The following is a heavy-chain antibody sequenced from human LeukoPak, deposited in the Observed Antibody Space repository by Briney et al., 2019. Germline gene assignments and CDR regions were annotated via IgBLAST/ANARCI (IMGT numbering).Heavy chain of an antibody. J-gene: IGHJ5*02. Sequence: ASVKVSCKGSGYTFTSYGISWVRQAPGEGLEWMGWISADNGSTNYEQKFQGRVTMTTDTSTNTAYMELRSLRSDDTAVYYCARGPRRQQLVRDNWFDPWGQGTLVTVSS. CDR2: ISADNGST. D-gene: IGHD6-13*01. CDR3: ARGPRRQQLVRDNWFDP. CDR1: GYTFTSYG. V-gene: IGHV1-18*04.